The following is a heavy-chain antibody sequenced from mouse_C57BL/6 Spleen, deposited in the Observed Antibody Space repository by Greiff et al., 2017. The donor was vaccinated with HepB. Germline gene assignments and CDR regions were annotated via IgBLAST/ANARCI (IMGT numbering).Heavy chain of an antibody. CDR2: IYWDDDK. CDR1: GFSLSTSGMG. CDR3: FCFYFSTPFAY. Sequence: QVTLKVSGPGILQSSQTLSLTCSFSGFSLSTSGMGVSWIRQPSGKGLEWLAHIYWDDDKRYNPSLKSRLTISKDTSRNQVFLKFTSFDTSDTSTFFCFCFYFSTPFAYWGQGTLVTVSA. V-gene: IGHV8-12*01. D-gene: IGHD2-5*01. J-gene: IGHJ3*01.